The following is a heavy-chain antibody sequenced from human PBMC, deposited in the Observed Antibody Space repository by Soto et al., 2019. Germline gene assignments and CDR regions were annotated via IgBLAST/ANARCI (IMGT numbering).Heavy chain of an antibody. J-gene: IGHJ4*02. CDR1: GFTFDDYA. D-gene: IGHD2-15*01. Sequence: GGSLRLSCAASGFTFDDYAMHWVRQAPGKGLEWVSGISWNSGSIGYADSVKGRFTISRDNAKNSLYLQMNSLRAEDTALYYCAKEYCSGGSCDSYYFDYWGQGTLVTVSS. CDR3: AKEYCSGGSCDSYYFDY. V-gene: IGHV3-9*01. CDR2: ISWNSGSI.